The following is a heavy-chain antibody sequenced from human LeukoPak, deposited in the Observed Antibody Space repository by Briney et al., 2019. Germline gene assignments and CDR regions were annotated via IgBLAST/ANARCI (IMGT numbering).Heavy chain of an antibody. D-gene: IGHD6-13*01. Sequence: GESLKISCKGSGYSFTNHWIGWVRQMPGKGLEWMGIIYPGDSDTRYSPSFQGQVTISADKSITTAYLQWNNLEASDTAMYYCARGIAEAAVTKFDYWGRGTLVTISS. CDR2: IYPGDSDT. CDR3: ARGIAEAAVTKFDY. CDR1: GYSFTNHW. J-gene: IGHJ4*02. V-gene: IGHV5-51*01.